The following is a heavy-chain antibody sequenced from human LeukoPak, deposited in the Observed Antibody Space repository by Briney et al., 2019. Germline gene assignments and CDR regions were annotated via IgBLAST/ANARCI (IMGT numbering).Heavy chain of an antibody. CDR2: IYHTGSP. J-gene: IGHJ4*02. CDR3: ARGLRYSSDY. Sequence: SETLSLTCNVSGGSISPYYWTWLRQPPGKGLEWIGYIYHTGSPNYNPSLKSRVTILVDTSKNQFSQQLTSVTAADTAVYYCARGLRYSSDYWGPGTLVTVSS. CDR1: GGSISPYY. V-gene: IGHV4-59*01. D-gene: IGHD6-13*01.